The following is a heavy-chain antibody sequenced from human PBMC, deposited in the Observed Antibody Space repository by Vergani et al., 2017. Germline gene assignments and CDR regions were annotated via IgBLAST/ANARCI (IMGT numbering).Heavy chain of an antibody. CDR2: ISSSSTYI. CDR1: GFTFSTYS. CDR3: AREFSRYCSGGSCPNAFDI. D-gene: IGHD2-15*01. Sequence: EVQLVESGGGLVKPGGSLRLSCAASGFTFSTYSMNWVRQAPGKGLEWVSSISSSSTYIYYADSVKGRFTIAIDNAKNSLYLQMNSLRAEDTAVYYCAREFSRYCSGGSCPNAFDIWGQGTMVTVSS. V-gene: IGHV3-21*01. J-gene: IGHJ3*02.